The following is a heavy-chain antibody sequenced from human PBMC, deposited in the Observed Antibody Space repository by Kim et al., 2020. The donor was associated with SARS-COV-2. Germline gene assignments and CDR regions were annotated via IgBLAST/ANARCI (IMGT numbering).Heavy chain of an antibody. V-gene: IGHV4-59*01. CDR1: GGSISSYY. Sequence: SETLSLTCTVSGGSISSYYWTWICQRPGQGLERVGNFYDSDSTNSNSTLTVRVTITRDAVKTQIFLTLRSVTAADTAAYYCSSANGSSWFSRFFQYWGQG. D-gene: IGHD6-13*01. CDR2: FYDSDST. CDR3: SSANGSSWFSRFFQY. J-gene: IGHJ1*01.